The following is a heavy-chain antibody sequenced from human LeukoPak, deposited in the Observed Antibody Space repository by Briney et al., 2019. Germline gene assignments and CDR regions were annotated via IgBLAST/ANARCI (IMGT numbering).Heavy chain of an antibody. CDR3: VTVTSYDAFDI. V-gene: IGHV3-33*01. Sequence: PGGSLRLSCAASGFTFSSYGMHWVRQAPGKGLEWVAVIWYDGSNKYYADSVKGRFTISRDGSKNTLYLQMNSLRAEDTAVYYCVTVTSYDAFDIWGQGTMVTVSS. J-gene: IGHJ3*02. D-gene: IGHD4-17*01. CDR2: IWYDGSNK. CDR1: GFTFSSYG.